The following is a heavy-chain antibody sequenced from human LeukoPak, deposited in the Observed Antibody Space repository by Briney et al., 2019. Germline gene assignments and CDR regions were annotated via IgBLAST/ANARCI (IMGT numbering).Heavy chain of an antibody. Sequence: GGSLRLSCAASGFTFSNYWMHSVRHAPGKGLVWVSRIYNDGRSTTYADSAKGRFTISRDNAKSTLYLQMNSLRAEDTAVYYCARVRGGSGRSYAADAFDIWGQGTMVTVSS. CDR3: ARVRGGSGRSYAADAFDI. V-gene: IGHV3-74*01. J-gene: IGHJ3*02. CDR1: GFTFSNYW. CDR2: IYNDGRST. D-gene: IGHD1-26*01.